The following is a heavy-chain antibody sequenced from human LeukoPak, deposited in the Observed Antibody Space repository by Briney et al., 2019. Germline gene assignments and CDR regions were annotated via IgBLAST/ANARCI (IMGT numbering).Heavy chain of an antibody. CDR1: GFTFGDYA. Sequence: GGSLRLSCTVSGFTFGDYAMSWVRQAPGKGLEWVGFIRSKAYGGTTEYAASVKGRFTISRHDSKSIAYLQMNSLKTEDTAVYYCHSGTDAFDIWGQGTMVTVYS. J-gene: IGHJ3*02. V-gene: IGHV3-49*04. CDR3: HSGTDAFDI. CDR2: IRSKAYGGTT.